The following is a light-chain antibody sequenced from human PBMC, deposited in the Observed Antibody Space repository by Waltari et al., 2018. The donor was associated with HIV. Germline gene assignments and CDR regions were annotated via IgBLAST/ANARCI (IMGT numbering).Light chain of an antibody. CDR1: SLSKQY. V-gene: IGLV3-25*03. CDR3: QSADVSSISCV. CDR2: KDA. Sequence: SDELTQPPSVSVSPGQTARITCSGDSLSKQYSCWYQQKPGQAPVLLIDKDAERPSGIPWRFSGSSSGTKVTLTISGVQAEDEADYYCQSADVSSISCVFGRGTKLTVL. J-gene: IGLJ3*02.